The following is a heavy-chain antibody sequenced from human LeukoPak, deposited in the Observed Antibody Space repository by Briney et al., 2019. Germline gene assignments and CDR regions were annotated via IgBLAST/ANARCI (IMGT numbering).Heavy chain of an antibody. D-gene: IGHD6-13*01. CDR2: IKQDGSEK. V-gene: IGHV3-7*03. Sequence: GGSLRLSFAASGFTFSSYWMSWVRQAPGKGLEWGANIKQDGSEKYYVDSVKGRFPMSRDNTKNSLYLQMTSLRAEDTAVYSCVRWGARWRQLVRRWFDPGAREPWSPSPQ. J-gene: IGHJ5*02. CDR3: VRWGARWRQLVRRWFDP. CDR1: GFTFSSYW.